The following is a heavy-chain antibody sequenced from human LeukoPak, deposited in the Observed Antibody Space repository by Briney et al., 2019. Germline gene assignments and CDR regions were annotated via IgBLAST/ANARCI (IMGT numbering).Heavy chain of an antibody. CDR3: ARGGDILTGPH. D-gene: IGHD3-9*01. Sequence: SQTLPLTCTVSGGSISSGDYYWSWIRQPPGKGLEWIGYIYYSGSTYYNPSLKSRVTISVDTSKNQFSLKLSSVTAADTAVYYCARGGDILTGPHWGQGTLVTVSS. V-gene: IGHV4-30-4*01. J-gene: IGHJ4*02. CDR2: IYYSGST. CDR1: GGSISSGDYY.